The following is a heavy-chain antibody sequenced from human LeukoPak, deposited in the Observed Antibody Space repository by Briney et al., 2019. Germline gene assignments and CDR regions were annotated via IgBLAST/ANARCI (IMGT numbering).Heavy chain of an antibody. CDR2: ISSSSSTI. CDR3: ARDPSSWYYYYMDV. Sequence: GGSLTLSCGVSGFTVSRLEVNWVRQAPGKGLEWVSYISSSSSTIYYADSVKGRFTIPRDNAKNSLYLQMNSLRAEDTAVYYCARDPSSWYYYYMDVWGKGTTVTVSS. CDR1: GFTVSRLE. V-gene: IGHV3-48*03. D-gene: IGHD6-13*01. J-gene: IGHJ6*03.